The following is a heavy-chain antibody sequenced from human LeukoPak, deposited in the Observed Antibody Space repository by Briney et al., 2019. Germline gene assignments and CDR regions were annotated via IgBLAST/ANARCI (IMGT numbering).Heavy chain of an antibody. CDR1: GYTLTELS. J-gene: IGHJ5*02. Sequence: GASVKVSCKVSGYTLTELSMHWVRQAPGQGLEWMGGIIPIFGTANYAQKFQGRVTITADKSTSTAYMELSSLRSEDTAVYYCARDGGGGSKVDPWGQGTLVTVSS. CDR2: IIPIFGTA. V-gene: IGHV1-69*06. CDR3: ARDGGGGSKVDP. D-gene: IGHD3-16*01.